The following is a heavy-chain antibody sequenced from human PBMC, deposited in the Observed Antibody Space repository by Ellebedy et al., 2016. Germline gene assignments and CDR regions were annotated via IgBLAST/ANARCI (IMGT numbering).Heavy chain of an antibody. J-gene: IGHJ6*03. D-gene: IGHD4-23*01. CDR2: IYTSGST. CDR1: GGSFSGYY. Sequence: SETLSLTXAVYGGSFSGYYWSWIRQPPGKGLEWIGRIYTSGSTNYNPSLKSRVTISVDTSKNQFSLKLSSVTAADTAVYYCARAPHGGNGSRYYYYMDVWGKGTTVTVSS. CDR3: ARAPHGGNGSRYYYYMDV. V-gene: IGHV4-59*10.